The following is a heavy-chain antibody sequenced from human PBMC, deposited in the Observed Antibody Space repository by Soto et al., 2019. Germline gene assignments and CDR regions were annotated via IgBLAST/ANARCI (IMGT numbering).Heavy chain of an antibody. J-gene: IGHJ4*02. Sequence: GGSLRLSCATSGFSFKDAWMNWLRQAPGKGLEWVSAISGSGGSTYYADSVKGRFTISRDNAKNSLYLQMNSLRAEDTAVYYCARGAGLRRAHDYWGQGTLVTVSS. D-gene: IGHD2-15*01. CDR1: GFSFKDAW. V-gene: IGHV3-11*01. CDR3: ARGAGLRRAHDY. CDR2: ISGSGGST.